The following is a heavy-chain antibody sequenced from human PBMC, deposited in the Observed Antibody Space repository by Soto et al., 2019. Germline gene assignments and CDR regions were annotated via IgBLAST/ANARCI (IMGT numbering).Heavy chain of an antibody. J-gene: IGHJ6*02. CDR1: GFPFSSYG. CDR3: ANDLGIAAAGTIQYYYYGMDV. Sequence: GGSLRLSCAASGFPFSSYGMHLVRQSPGKGLEWVAVISYDGSNKYYADSVKGRFTISRDNSKNTLYLQMNSLRAEDTAVYYCANDLGIAAAGTIQYYYYGMDVWGQGTTVTVSS. D-gene: IGHD6-13*01. V-gene: IGHV3-30*18. CDR2: ISYDGSNK.